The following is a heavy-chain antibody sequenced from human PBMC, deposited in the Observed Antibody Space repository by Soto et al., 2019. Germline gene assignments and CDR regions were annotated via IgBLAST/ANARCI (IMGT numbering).Heavy chain of an antibody. CDR3: AKDHVVPDAIFDF. CDR1: GFTFASYA. J-gene: IGHJ4*02. CDR2: ISGSGSST. D-gene: IGHD2-2*01. Sequence: EVQLLESGGGLVQPGGSLRLSCAASGFTFASYAMSWVRQAPGKGLEWVSAISGSGSSTYHADSVKGRFTISRDNSKNTLYLQMNSLRGEDTAVYYCAKDHVVPDAIFDFWGQGTLVTVSS. V-gene: IGHV3-23*01.